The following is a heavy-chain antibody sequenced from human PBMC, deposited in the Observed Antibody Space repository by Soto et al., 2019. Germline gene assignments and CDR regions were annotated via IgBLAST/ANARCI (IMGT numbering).Heavy chain of an antibody. CDR3: ARMQSSSRSRFRADAFDI. J-gene: IGHJ3*02. D-gene: IGHD6-19*01. CDR2: ISSSGSTI. CDR1: GFTFSSYE. Sequence: GGSLRLSCAASGFTFSSYEMNWVRQAPGKGLEWVSYISSSGSTIYYADSVKGRFTISRDNAKNSLYLQMNSLRAEDTAVYYCARMQSSSRSRFRADAFDIWAKGQWSPSPQ. V-gene: IGHV3-48*03.